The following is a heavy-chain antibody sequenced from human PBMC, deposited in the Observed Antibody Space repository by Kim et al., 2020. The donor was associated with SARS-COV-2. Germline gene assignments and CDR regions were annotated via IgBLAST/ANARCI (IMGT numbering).Heavy chain of an antibody. D-gene: IGHD5-18*01. V-gene: IGHV1-8*01. J-gene: IGHJ4*02. CDR3: ARGIQAGVDD. CDR2: GRT. Sequence: GRTAYAQDFQDRITMTRDTSISTFYMELNSLTSDDTAVYYCARGIQAGVDDWGQGTLVSVSS.